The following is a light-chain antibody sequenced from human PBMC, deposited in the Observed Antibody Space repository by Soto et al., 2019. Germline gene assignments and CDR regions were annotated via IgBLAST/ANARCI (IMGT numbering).Light chain of an antibody. CDR3: ASYAGSRTYV. J-gene: IGLJ1*01. V-gene: IGLV2-23*02. CDR2: EVT. CDR1: SDIGNYNL. Sequence: QAVVTQPASVSGSPGQSVTISCSGSDIGNYNLGSWYQHLPGRAPKLLIFEVTMRPSGISDRFSGSKSASTASLTISGLQAEDEGDYYCASYAGSRTYVFGSGTKLTAL.